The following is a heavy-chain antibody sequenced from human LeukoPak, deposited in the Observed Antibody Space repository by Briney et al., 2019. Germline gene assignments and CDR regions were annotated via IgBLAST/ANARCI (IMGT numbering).Heavy chain of an antibody. V-gene: IGHV7-4-1*02. CDR3: ARTSFPGDYRNSYYFDY. CDR1: GYTFTSYA. J-gene: IGHJ4*02. CDR2: INTNTRNP. D-gene: IGHD4-11*01. Sequence: ASVKVSCKASGYTFTSYAMNWVRQAPGQGLEWMGWINTNTRNPTYAQGFTGRFVFSLDTSVSTAYLQISSLKAEDTAVYYCARTSFPGDYRNSYYFDYWGQGTLVTVSS.